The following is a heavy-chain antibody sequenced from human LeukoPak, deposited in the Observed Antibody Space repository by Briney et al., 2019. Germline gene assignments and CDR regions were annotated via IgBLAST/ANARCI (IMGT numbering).Heavy chain of an antibody. CDR2: IWYDGANK. J-gene: IGHJ6*02. V-gene: IGHV3-33*01. D-gene: IGHD2/OR15-2a*01. CDR3: ARVYSNSPEYGMDV. CDR1: GFSISSYG. Sequence: PGGSLRLSCAASGFSISSYGMHWVRQAAGEGLEWVAVIWYDGANKYYADSVKGRFTISRDNSKNTLYLQMNSLRAEDTAVYFCARVYSNSPEYGMDVWGQGTTVTVSS.